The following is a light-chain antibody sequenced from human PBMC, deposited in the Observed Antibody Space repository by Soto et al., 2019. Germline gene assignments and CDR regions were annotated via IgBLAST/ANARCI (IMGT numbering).Light chain of an antibody. J-gene: IGKJ4*01. V-gene: IGKV3D-15*01. CDR1: QSVYSN. CDR2: GAS. Sequence: EIAMTQSPATLSVSPGERATLSCRASQSVYSNLAWYQQKPGQAPRLLIYGASTRATGTPARFSGSGSGTEFTVTISSLQSEDFPVYYCQQSTNWPLTFGGGTKVDIK. CDR3: QQSTNWPLT.